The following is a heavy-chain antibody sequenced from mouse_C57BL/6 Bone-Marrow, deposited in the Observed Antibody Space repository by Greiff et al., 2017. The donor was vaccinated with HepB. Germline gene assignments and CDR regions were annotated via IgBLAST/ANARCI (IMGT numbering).Heavy chain of an antibody. CDR2: LYIGNGYT. J-gene: IGHJ2*01. D-gene: IGHD1-1*01. V-gene: IGHV1-58*01. CDR1: GYTFTSYG. Sequence: VQLQQSGAELVRPGSSVKMSCKTSGYTFTSYGINWVKQRPGQGLEWIGYLYIGNGYTEYNEKFKGKATLTSDTSSSTAYMQLSSLTSEDSAIYYCARKENYYGSRSFDYWGQGTTLTVSS. CDR3: ARKENYYGSRSFDY.